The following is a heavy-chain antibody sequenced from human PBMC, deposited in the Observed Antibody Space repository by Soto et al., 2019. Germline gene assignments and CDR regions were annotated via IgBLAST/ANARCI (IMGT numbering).Heavy chain of an antibody. CDR1: GYTFTGYY. D-gene: IGHD5-18*01. Sequence: QVQLVQSGAEVKKPGASVKVSCKASGYTFTGYYMHWVRQAPGQGLEWMGWINPNSGGTNYAQKFQGWVTMTRDTYISTAYMELSRLRSDDTDVYYCARGLGDTAMENMDVWGQGTTVTVSS. J-gene: IGHJ6*02. V-gene: IGHV1-2*04. CDR2: INPNSGGT. CDR3: ARGLGDTAMENMDV.